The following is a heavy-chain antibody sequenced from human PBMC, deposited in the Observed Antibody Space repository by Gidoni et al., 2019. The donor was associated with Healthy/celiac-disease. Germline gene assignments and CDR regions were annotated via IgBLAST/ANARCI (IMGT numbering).Heavy chain of an antibody. CDR1: GGSISSYY. CDR3: ARVKRWGQIVFDY. Sequence: QVQLQESGPGLVKPSETLSLTCTVSGGSISSYYWSWIRQPPGKGLEWIGYIYYSGSTNYNPSLKSRVTISVDTSKNQFSLKLSSVTAADTAVYYCARVKRWGQIVFDYWGQGTLVTVSS. CDR2: IYYSGST. J-gene: IGHJ4*02. D-gene: IGHD4-17*01. V-gene: IGHV4-59*01.